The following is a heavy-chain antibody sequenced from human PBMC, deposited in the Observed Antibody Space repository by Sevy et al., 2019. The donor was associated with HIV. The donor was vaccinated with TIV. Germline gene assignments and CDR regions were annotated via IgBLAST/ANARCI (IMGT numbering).Heavy chain of an antibody. Sequence: GGSLRLSCAASGFTFSSYWMSWVRQAPGKGLEWVANIKQDGSEKYYVDSVKGRFTISRDNAKNSLYLQMNSLRAEDTAVYYFAGRGWQDAFDIWGQGTMVTVSS. CDR1: GFTFSSYW. CDR3: AGRGWQDAFDI. J-gene: IGHJ3*02. V-gene: IGHV3-7*01. D-gene: IGHD6-19*01. CDR2: IKQDGSEK.